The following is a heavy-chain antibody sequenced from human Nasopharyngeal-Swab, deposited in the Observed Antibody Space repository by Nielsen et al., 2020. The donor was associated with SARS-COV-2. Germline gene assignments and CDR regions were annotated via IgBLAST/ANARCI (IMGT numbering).Heavy chain of an antibody. Sequence: SETLSLTCAVYGGSFSGYYWSWIRQPPGKGLEWIGEINQSGSTNYNPSLKSRVTISVDTSKNQFSLKLSSVTAADTAVYYCARGRRDFVVALGAQFDYWGQGTLVPSPQ. CDR3: ARGRRDFVVALGAQFDY. D-gene: IGHD2-15*01. J-gene: IGHJ4*02. CDR1: GGSFSGYY. V-gene: IGHV4-34*01. CDR2: INQSGST.